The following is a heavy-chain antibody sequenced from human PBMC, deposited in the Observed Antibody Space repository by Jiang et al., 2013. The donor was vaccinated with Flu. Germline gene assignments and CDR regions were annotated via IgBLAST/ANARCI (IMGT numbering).Heavy chain of an antibody. CDR3: ARGRRRFWSGYWGVFDP. V-gene: IGHV1-69*06. Sequence: SSVKVSCKASGGTFSSYAISWVRQAPGQGLEWMGGIIPIFGTANYAQKFQGRVTITADKSTSTAYMELSSLRSEDTAVYYCARGRRRFWSGYWGVFDPWGQGTLVTVSS. CDR1: GGTFSSYA. CDR2: IIPIFGTA. J-gene: IGHJ5*02. D-gene: IGHD3-3*01.